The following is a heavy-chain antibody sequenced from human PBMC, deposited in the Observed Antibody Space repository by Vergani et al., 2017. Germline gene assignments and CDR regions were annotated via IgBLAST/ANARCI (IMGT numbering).Heavy chain of an antibody. J-gene: IGHJ4*02. CDR3: ARAHAMGYGGSLPFDY. CDR1: GGSISSGSYY. D-gene: IGHD4-23*01. V-gene: IGHV4-61*02. CDR2: IYTSGST. Sequence: QVQLQESGPGLVKPSQTLSLTCTVSGGSISSGSYYWSWIRQPAGKGLEWIGRIYTSGSTNYTPSLKSRVTISVDTSKNQFSLKLSSVTAADTAVYYCARAHAMGYGGSLPFDYWGQGTLVTVSS.